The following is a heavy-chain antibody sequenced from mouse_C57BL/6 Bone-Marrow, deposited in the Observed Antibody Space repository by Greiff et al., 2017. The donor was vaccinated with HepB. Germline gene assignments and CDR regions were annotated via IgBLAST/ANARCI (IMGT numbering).Heavy chain of an antibody. CDR3: ARWGRQLRLRYFDV. CDR2: IDPSDSYT. CDR1: GYTFTSYW. Sequence: QVQLQQPGAELVKPGASVKLSCKASGYTFTSYWMQWVKQRPGQGLEWIGEIDPSDSYTNYNQKFKGKATLTVDTSSSTAYMQLSSLTSEDSAVYYCARWGRQLRLRYFDVWGTGTTVTVSS. J-gene: IGHJ1*03. D-gene: IGHD3-2*02. V-gene: IGHV1-50*01.